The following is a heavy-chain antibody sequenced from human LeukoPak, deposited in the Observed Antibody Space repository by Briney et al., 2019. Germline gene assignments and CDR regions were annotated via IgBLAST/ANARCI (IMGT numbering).Heavy chain of an antibody. D-gene: IGHD5-12*01. CDR2: INWNGGST. CDR3: ASGGYRGYHHYYMDV. J-gene: IGHJ6*03. V-gene: IGHV3-20*04. Sequence: GGSLRLSCAASGFTFDDYGMSWVRQAPGKGLEWVSGINWNGGSTGYADSVKGRFTISRDNAKNSLYLQMNSLRAEDTALYYCASGGYRGYHHYYMDVWGKGTTVTVSS. CDR1: GFTFDDYG.